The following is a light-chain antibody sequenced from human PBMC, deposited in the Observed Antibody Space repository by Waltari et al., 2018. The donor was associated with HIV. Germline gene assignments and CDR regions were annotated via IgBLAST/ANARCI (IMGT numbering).Light chain of an antibody. J-gene: IGLJ1*01. V-gene: IGLV3-21*02. Sequence: SYVLTQPPSESVAPGQTARVTCGGQNVGSNSVHWYQQKAGQPPPLVLYDDTDRPSGSPERFSGSNSGNTATLTISRVEVGDEADYYCHVWDSAGDGHVFGSGTKVTV. CDR2: DDT. CDR1: NVGSNS. CDR3: HVWDSAGDGHV.